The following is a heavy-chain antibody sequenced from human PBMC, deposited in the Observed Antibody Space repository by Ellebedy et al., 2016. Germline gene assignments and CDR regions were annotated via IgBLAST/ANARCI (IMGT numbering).Heavy chain of an antibody. CDR2: IYYSGST. CDR1: GGSISSSSYY. Sequence: SETLSLTCTVSGGSISSSSYYWGWIRQPPGKGLEWIGSIYYSGSTYYNPSLKSRVTITVDTSKNQFSLKLSSVTAADTAVYYCAREGIKGLRIDYWGQGTLVTVSS. D-gene: IGHD5-12*01. CDR3: AREGIKGLRIDY. J-gene: IGHJ4*02. V-gene: IGHV4-39*07.